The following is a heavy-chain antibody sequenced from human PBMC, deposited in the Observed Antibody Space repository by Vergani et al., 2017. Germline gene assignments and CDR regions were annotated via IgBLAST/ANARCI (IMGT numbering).Heavy chain of an antibody. Sequence: QVQLVQSGAEVKKPGASVKVSCKASGYTFTSYGISWVRQAPGQGLEWMGWISAYNGNTNYAQKLQDRVTMTTDTSTSTAYMELRSLRSDDTAVYYCARDRVYYYDSSGYSPYDAFDIWGQGTMVTVSS. CDR3: ARDRVYYYDSSGYSPYDAFDI. D-gene: IGHD3-22*01. CDR2: ISAYNGNT. CDR1: GYTFTSYG. V-gene: IGHV1-18*01. J-gene: IGHJ3*02.